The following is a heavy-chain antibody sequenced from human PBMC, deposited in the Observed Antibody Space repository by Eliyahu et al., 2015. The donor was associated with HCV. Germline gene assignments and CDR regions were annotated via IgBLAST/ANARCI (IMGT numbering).Heavy chain of an antibody. J-gene: IGHJ4*02. CDR3: AHPAYSSSSLSDYFDY. D-gene: IGHD6-6*01. CDR1: GFSLSTSGVG. Sequence: QITLKESGPTLVKPTQTLTLTCTCSGFSLSTSGVGVGWVRQPPGKALEWLALIYWNDDNRYSPSLKSRLTITKDTSKNQVLLTMTNVDPVDTATYFCAHPAYSSSSLSDYFDYWGQGTLVIVSS. CDR2: IYWNDDN. V-gene: IGHV2-5*01.